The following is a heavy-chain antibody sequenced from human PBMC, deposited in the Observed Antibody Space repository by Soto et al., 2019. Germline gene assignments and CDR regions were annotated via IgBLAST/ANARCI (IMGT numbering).Heavy chain of an antibody. V-gene: IGHV4-34*01. CDR2: INHTGGT. D-gene: IGHD3-3*01. Sequence: SETRSLTCAVYGGSVNGYYWNWIRQHPGKGLEWIGEINHTGGTHYNPSLKSRVNMSVDTSKNQFSLRLSSVTAADTAIYYCATRITVFGLLIPPFERWGKGNKVSVSA. CDR3: ATRITVFGLLIPPFER. CDR1: GGSVNGYY. J-gene: IGHJ5*02.